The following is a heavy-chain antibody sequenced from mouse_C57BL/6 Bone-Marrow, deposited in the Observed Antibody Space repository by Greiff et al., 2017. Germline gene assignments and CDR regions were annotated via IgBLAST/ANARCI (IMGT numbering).Heavy chain of an antibody. CDR1: GFNIKDYY. D-gene: IGHD1-1*01. V-gene: IGHV14-2*01. CDR3: ARGITTVVGDFDY. CDR2: IDPEDGET. Sequence: EVKLLESGAELVKPGASVKLSCTASGFNIKDYYMHWVKQRTEQGLEWIGRIDPEDGETKYAPKFQGKATITADTSSNTAYLQLSSLTSEDTAVYYCARGITTVVGDFDYWGQGTTLTVSS. J-gene: IGHJ2*01.